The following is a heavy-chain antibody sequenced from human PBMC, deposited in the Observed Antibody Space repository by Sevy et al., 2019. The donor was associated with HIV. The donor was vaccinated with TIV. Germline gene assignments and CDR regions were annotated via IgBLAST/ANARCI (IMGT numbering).Heavy chain of an antibody. CDR2: INQDGSEK. CDR1: GFTFSSYW. J-gene: IGHJ4*02. D-gene: IGHD2-15*01. CDR3: ATALGSPDGY. V-gene: IGHV3-7*01. Sequence: GGSLRLSCAASGFTFSSYWMHWVRQAPGKGLEWVANINQDGSEKYYVDSVKGRFTISRDNAKNSLFLQMNSLRGEDTALYYCATALGSPDGYWGQGPRGTVSS.